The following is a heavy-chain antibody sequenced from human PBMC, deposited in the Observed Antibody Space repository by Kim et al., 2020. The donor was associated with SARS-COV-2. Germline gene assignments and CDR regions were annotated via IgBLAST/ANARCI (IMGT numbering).Heavy chain of an antibody. Sequence: GGSLRLSCAASGFTFRSFPMSWVRQAPEKGLEFVSSISPISDATSYADSVRGRFAISRDNSETTLYLEMNSLRGDDTAMYYCVKGGLRSAVDFRGQGSL. V-gene: IGHV3-23*01. D-gene: IGHD3-9*01. CDR1: GFTFRSFP. CDR3: VKGGLRSAVDF. CDR2: ISPISDAT. J-gene: IGHJ4*02.